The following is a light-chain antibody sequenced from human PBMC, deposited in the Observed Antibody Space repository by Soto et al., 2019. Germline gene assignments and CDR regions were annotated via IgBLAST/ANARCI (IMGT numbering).Light chain of an antibody. CDR3: QQYNSYSLT. V-gene: IGKV1-5*01. CDR1: QSISGW. CDR2: DAS. J-gene: IGKJ1*01. Sequence: IHMTRSPSALASSVGFGVTVTCRASQSISGWLAWYQQKPGKAPKLLIYDASSLKSGVPSRFSGSGSGTEFTLTISSLQPDDFATYYCQQYNSYSLTFGQGTKVDIK.